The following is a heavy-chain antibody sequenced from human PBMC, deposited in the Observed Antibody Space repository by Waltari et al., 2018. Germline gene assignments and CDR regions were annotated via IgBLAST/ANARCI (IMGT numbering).Heavy chain of an antibody. Sequence: EVQLVESGGGLVQPGRSLRLSCTASGFTFGDRTMSWFRQAQGKGLEWVGFITSKTDGGTTEYAASVKGRFTISRDDSKSSAYLQMNSLKTEDTAVYYCTRGTMTTVTTFDYWGQGTLVTVSS. CDR1: GFTFGDRT. V-gene: IGHV3-49*03. CDR3: TRGTMTTVTTFDY. CDR2: ITSKTDGGTT. D-gene: IGHD4-17*01. J-gene: IGHJ4*02.